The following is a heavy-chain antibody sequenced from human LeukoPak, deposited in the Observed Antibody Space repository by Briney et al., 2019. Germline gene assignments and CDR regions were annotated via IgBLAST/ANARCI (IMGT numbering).Heavy chain of an antibody. D-gene: IGHD1-26*01. J-gene: IGHJ4*02. V-gene: IGHV4-4*02. CDR1: GGSISSSNW. CDR2: VYHSGNT. Sequence: SETLSLTCSVSGGSISSSNWWHWVRKSPGKGLEWIGEVYHSGNTDYMPSFRGRASISVDPSKNQFSLRLISVTAADTAIYYCVRSRGGSYVLDSWGQGTLVSVSS. CDR3: VRSRGGSYVLDS.